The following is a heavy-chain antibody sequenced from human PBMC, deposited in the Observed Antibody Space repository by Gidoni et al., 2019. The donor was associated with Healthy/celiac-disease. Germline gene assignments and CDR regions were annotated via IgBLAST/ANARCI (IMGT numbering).Heavy chain of an antibody. CDR3: AKRPGLEWLLWLDY. Sequence: EVQLLESGGGLVQPGGSLRLSCAASGFNFSSYSMRWVPQAPGKGVDWVSAISGSGGSTYYADSVKGRFTISRDNSKNTLYLQMNSLRAEDTAVYYCAKRPGLEWLLWLDYWGQGTLVTVSS. D-gene: IGHD3-3*01. J-gene: IGHJ4*02. V-gene: IGHV3-23*01. CDR1: GFNFSSYS. CDR2: ISGSGGST.